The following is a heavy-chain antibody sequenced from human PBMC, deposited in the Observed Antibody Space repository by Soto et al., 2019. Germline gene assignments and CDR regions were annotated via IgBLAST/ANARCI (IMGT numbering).Heavy chain of an antibody. Sequence: VKVSCKASGDTFSSYAISWVRQAPGKGLEWMGKIIPTFGRTNYAQKFQGRLTISADDSTSTAYMELSSLLSEDTAVYYCARDPLSSFAMDVWGQGTTVTVSS. J-gene: IGHJ6*02. V-gene: IGHV1-69*13. CDR1: GDTFSSYA. CDR3: ARDPLSSFAMDV. D-gene: IGHD3-10*02. CDR2: IIPTFGRT.